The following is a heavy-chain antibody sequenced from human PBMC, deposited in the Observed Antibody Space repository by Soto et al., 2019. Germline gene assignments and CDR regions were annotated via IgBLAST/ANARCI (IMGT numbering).Heavy chain of an antibody. CDR3: ARDRCFDASCYSASDF. CDR2: ISTTSFTI. J-gene: IGHJ4*02. Sequence: GGSLRLSCVASGFIFSTYDMDWVRQAPGKAPEWIAHISTTSFTIYYADSVKGRFNISRDNVRNSLYLEMKSLRDEDTAVYYCARDRCFDASCYSASDFWGQGIQVTVSS. V-gene: IGHV3-48*02. CDR1: GFIFSTYD. D-gene: IGHD3-22*01.